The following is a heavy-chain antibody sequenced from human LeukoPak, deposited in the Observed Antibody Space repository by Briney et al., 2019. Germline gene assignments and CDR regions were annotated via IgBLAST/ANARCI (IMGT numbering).Heavy chain of an antibody. D-gene: IGHD2-21*01. Sequence: SGPTLVNPTQTLTLTCTFSGFSLSTTDVGVGWIRQPPGKALEWLALIYWDDDKRYSPPLKSRLTITKDTSKNQVVLTLTNIDPVDTATYYCAHKCGGECSAGFDYWGQGILVTVSS. CDR2: IYWDDDK. V-gene: IGHV2-5*02. J-gene: IGHJ4*02. CDR1: GFSLSTTDVG. CDR3: AHKCGGECSAGFDY.